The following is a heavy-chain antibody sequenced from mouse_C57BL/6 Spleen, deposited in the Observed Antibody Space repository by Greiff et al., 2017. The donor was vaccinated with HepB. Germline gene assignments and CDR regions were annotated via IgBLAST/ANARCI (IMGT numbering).Heavy chain of an antibody. V-gene: IGHV14-4*01. J-gene: IGHJ3*01. CDR1: GFNIKDDY. CDR3: TSYDYDPY. D-gene: IGHD2-4*01. CDR2: IDPENGDT. Sequence: EVMLVESGAELVRPGASVKLSCTASGFNIKDDYMHWVKQRPEQGLEWIGWIDPENGDTEYASKFQGKATITADTSSNTAYLQLSSLTSEDTAVYYCTSYDYDPYWGQGTLVTVSA.